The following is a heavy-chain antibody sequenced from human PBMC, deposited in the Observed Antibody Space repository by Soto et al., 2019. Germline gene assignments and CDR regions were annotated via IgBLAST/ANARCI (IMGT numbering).Heavy chain of an antibody. V-gene: IGHV3-21*01. CDR2: ISSSSSYI. CDR3: ARYCSGGSCPPYYYYGMDV. J-gene: IGHJ6*02. Sequence: EVQLVESGGGLVKPGGSLRLSCAASGFTFSSYSMNWVRQAPGKGLEWVSSISSSSSYIYYSDSVKGRFTISRDNAKNSLYLQMNSLRAEDTAVYYCARYCSGGSCPPYYYYGMDVWDQGTTVTVSS. CDR1: GFTFSSYS. D-gene: IGHD2-15*01.